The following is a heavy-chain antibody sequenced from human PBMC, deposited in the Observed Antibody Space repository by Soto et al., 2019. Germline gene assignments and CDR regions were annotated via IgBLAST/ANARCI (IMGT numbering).Heavy chain of an antibody. Sequence: QALLVQSGAEVRKPGASVKVSCKASGYSFLGYYMHWVRQAPGQGLEWMGWINPNSGDTNFAQKFQGRVTLTTETSITTAYMELSRLTSDDTALSYCASDWGGIAPAATYYFYGLDVWGQGTTVTVSS. V-gene: IGHV1-2*02. CDR2: INPNSGDT. J-gene: IGHJ6*02. D-gene: IGHD3-16*01. CDR3: ASDWGGIAPAATYYFYGLDV. CDR1: GYSFLGYY.